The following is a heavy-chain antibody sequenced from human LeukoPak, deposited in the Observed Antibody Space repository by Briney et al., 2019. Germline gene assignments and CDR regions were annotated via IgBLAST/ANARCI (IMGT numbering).Heavy chain of an antibody. V-gene: IGHV4-39*01. Sequence: PSETLSLTCTVSGGSISGSSYYWGWIRQPPGKGLEWIGSIYYSGSTCYNPSLKSRVTISVDTSKNQFSLKLSSVTAADTAVYYCARDITMVRGVKGGYWGQGTLVTVS. CDR1: GGSISGSSYY. CDR2: IYYSGST. D-gene: IGHD3-10*01. J-gene: IGHJ4*02. CDR3: ARDITMVRGVKGGY.